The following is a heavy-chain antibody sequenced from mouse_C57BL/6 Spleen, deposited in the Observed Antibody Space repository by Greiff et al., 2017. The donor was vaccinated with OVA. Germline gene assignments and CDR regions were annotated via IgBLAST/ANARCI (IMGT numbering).Heavy chain of an antibody. V-gene: IGHV1-26*01. CDR2: INPNNGGT. CDR1: GYTFTDYY. Sequence: EVQLQQSGPELVKPGASVKISCKASGYTFTDYYMNWVKQSHGKSLEWIGDINPNNGGTSYNQKFKGKATLTVDKSSSTAYMELRSLTSEDSAVYYCAREGDYSTLPYYAMDYWGQGTSVTVSS. D-gene: IGHD2-5*01. CDR3: AREGDYSTLPYYAMDY. J-gene: IGHJ4*01.